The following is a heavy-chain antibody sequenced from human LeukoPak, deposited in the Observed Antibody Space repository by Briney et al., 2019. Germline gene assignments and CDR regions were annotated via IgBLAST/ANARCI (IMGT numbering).Heavy chain of an antibody. D-gene: IGHD1-1*01. V-gene: IGHV4-59*01. Sequence: PSETLSLTCTVSGGSISSYYWNWIRQPPGKGLELIGYIYYSGSPTYNPSLKSRVTISVDTSKNQFSLQLGSVTAADTAVYYCAGDVMSTALDAFDVWGQGTMVTVSS. CDR3: AGDVMSTALDAFDV. CDR2: IYYSGSP. J-gene: IGHJ3*01. CDR1: GGSISSYY.